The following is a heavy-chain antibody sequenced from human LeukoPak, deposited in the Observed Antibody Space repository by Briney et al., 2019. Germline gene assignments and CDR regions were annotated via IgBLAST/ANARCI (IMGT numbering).Heavy chain of an antibody. J-gene: IGHJ4*02. CDR1: GFTFSSYG. CDR3: AKDDNYYESSGYPVAAY. Sequence: GGSLRPSCAASGFTFSSYGMHWVRQAPGKGLEWVAVISYDGSNKYYADSVKGRFTISRDNSENTLYLQMNSLRAEDTAVYYCAKDDNYYESSGYPVAAYWGQGTLVTVSS. V-gene: IGHV3-30*18. CDR2: ISYDGSNK. D-gene: IGHD3-22*01.